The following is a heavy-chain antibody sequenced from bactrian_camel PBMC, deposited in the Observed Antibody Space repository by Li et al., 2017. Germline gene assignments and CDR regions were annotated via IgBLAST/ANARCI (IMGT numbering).Heavy chain of an antibody. D-gene: IGHD6*01. V-gene: IGHV3-2*01. CDR1: GFTFSSYD. CDR3: ATGYGSSSLSNP. CDR2: INGNSKNR. J-gene: IGHJ4*01. Sequence: HVQLVESGGGLVQPGGSLRLSCAASGFTFSSYDMSWVRQAPGKGLEWVSSINGNSKNRHYSDSVKGRFTVSRDNAKNTMYLQMNNLIPEDTALYYCATGYGSSSLSNPRGQGTQVTVS.